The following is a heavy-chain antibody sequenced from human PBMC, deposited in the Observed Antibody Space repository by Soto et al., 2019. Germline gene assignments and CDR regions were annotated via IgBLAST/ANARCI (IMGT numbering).Heavy chain of an antibody. CDR3: ALYDYGDHARFDY. J-gene: IGHJ4*02. V-gene: IGHV1-8*01. CDR2: MKTDSGNT. CDR1: GYTFTSHD. D-gene: IGHD4-17*01. Sequence: QVQLVQSGAELKKSGASVKVSCKASGYTFTSHDINWLRQATGQGLEWMGWMKTDSGNTGYEQKFQGRVTMTRNTSTSTAYMQLSSLRAEDTAVYYCALYDYGDHARFDYWGQGTLVTVSS.